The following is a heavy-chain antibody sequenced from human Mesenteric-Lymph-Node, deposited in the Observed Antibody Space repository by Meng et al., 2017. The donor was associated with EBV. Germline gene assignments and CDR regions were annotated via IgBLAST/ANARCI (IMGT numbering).Heavy chain of an antibody. V-gene: IGHV4-4*02. J-gene: IGHJ4*02. D-gene: IGHD3-22*01. Sequence: VRLQESGPGLGKPSGTLSLPCAVSSGSISSSNWWSWVRQPPGKGLEWIGEIYHNGNTNYNPSLKSRVTISVDKSKNQFSLKLNSVTAADTAVYYCARADSSGPWHFDYWGQGTLVTVSS. CDR2: IYHNGNT. CDR1: SGSISSSNW. CDR3: ARADSSGPWHFDY.